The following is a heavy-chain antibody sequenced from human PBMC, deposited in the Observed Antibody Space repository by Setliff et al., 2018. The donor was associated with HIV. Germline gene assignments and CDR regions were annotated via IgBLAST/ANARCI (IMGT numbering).Heavy chain of an antibody. CDR2: IKSKSDRGTT. V-gene: IGHV3-15*01. CDR3: TSRYASGWYPAPDM. J-gene: IGHJ3*02. Sequence: PGGSLRLSCAASGFTFSYAWMNWVRQAPGKGLEWVGRIKSKSDRGTTDYAVFVKGRFTISRDDLKNTVYLQMNSLKTEDTGLYYCTSRYASGWYPAPDMWGQGQWSPSPQ. CDR1: GFTFSYAW. D-gene: IGHD6-19*01.